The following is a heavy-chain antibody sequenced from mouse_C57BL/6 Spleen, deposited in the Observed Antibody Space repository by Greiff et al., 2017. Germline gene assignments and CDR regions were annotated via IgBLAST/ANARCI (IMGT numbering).Heavy chain of an antibody. CDR3: ARRVYGSSYDYFDY. D-gene: IGHD1-1*01. J-gene: IGHJ2*01. CDR1: GYTFTTYP. V-gene: IGHV1-47*01. CDR2: FHPYNDDT. Sequence: QVQLKESGAELVKPGASVKMSCKASGYTFTTYPIEWMKQNHGKSLEWIGNFHPYNDDTKYNEKFKGKATLTVEKSSSTVYLELSRLTSDDSAVYYCARRVYGSSYDYFDYWGQGTTLTVSS.